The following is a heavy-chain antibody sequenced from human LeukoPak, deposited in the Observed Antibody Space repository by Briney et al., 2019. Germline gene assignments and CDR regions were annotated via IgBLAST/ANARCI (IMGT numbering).Heavy chain of an antibody. J-gene: IGHJ6*02. CDR2: ISGSGGST. D-gene: IGHD3-22*01. CDR1: GFTFSSYA. V-gene: IGHV3-23*01. Sequence: GGSLRLSCAASGFTFSSYAMSWVRQAPGKGLEWVSDISGSGGSTYYADSVKGRFTISRDNSKNTLYLQMNSLRAEDTAVYYCAKSVYYHSSGYYSYYYGMDVWNQGTTVTVYS. CDR3: AKSVYYHSSGYYSYYYGMDV.